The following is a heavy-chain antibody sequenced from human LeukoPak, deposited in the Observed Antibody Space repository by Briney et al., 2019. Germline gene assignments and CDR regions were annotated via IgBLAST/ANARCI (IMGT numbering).Heavy chain of an antibody. Sequence: GGSLRLSCAASGFTVSRNYMSWVRQAPGKGLEWVSAIFSSGSTYYADSVKGRFTISRDNSKNTVYLQMNSLRAEDTAVYYCARDGSSGWYWVDYWGQGTLVTVSS. V-gene: IGHV3-66*01. CDR1: GFTVSRNY. J-gene: IGHJ4*02. CDR3: ARDGSSGWYWVDY. D-gene: IGHD6-19*01. CDR2: IFSSGST.